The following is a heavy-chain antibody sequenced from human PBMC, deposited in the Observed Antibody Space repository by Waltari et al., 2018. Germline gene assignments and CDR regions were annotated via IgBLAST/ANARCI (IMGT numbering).Heavy chain of an antibody. CDR2: INPNTGNP. Sequence: QVQLVQSGSELKKPGASVKVSCKASGYTFTSYAMNWVRQAPGQGLEWMGWINPNTGNPPYAQGFTGRFVFSLDTSVSTAYLQISSLKAEDTAVYYCARFERSSGWPPDAFDIWGQGTMVTVSS. V-gene: IGHV7-4-1*02. J-gene: IGHJ3*02. CDR3: ARFERSSGWPPDAFDI. CDR1: GYTFTSYA. D-gene: IGHD6-19*01.